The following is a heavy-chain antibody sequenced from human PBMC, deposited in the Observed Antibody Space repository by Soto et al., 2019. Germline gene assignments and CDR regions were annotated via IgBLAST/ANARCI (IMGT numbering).Heavy chain of an antibody. CDR1: GYTFRTYP. J-gene: IGHJ4*02. D-gene: IGHD1-26*01. CDR3: ARRGGAYCDY. Sequence: QVHLVQSGAEVKKPGASVKVSCKTSGYTFRTYPIHWVRQAPGQGLERMGWVDSADGNTKYSQRLQDRITITRDTSARTAYMELSSLSSEDTAIYYCARRGGAYCDYWGQGTLVTVSS. V-gene: IGHV1-3*01. CDR2: VDSADGNT.